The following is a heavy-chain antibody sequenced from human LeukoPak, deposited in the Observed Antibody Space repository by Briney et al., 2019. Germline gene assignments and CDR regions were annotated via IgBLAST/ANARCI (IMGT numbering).Heavy chain of an antibody. CDR3: ARDGSWNNRLYYYYMDV. Sequence: GASVKVSCKASGYTFTSYYMHWVRQAPGQGLEWMGIINPSGGSTSYAQKFQGRVTMTRDMSTSTVYMELSSLRSEDTAVYYCARDGSWNNRLYYYYMDVWGKGTTVTVSS. V-gene: IGHV1-46*01. CDR2: INPSGGST. J-gene: IGHJ6*03. D-gene: IGHD1/OR15-1a*01. CDR1: GYTFTSYY.